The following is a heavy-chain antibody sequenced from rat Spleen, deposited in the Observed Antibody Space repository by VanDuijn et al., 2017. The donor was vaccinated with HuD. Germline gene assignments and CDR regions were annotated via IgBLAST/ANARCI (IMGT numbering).Heavy chain of an antibody. J-gene: IGHJ3*01. CDR1: GFTFSDYY. Sequence: EVQLVESGGGLVQPGRSLELSCTASGFTFSDYYMAWVRQAPARGLEWLATISYDGSSTYYRDPEKGRFTISRDNAKSTLYLQMDSLRSEDTATYYCTRLYYSNWFAYWGQGTLVTVSS. CDR2: ISYDGSST. D-gene: IGHD1-1*01. V-gene: IGHV5-7*01. CDR3: TRLYYSNWFAY.